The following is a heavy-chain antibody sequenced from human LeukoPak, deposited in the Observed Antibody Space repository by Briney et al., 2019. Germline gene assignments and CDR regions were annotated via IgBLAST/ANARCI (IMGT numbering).Heavy chain of an antibody. CDR1: GYTFTSYW. D-gene: IGHD1-26*01. CDR3: ARHSPIVGASL. V-gene: IGHV5-51*01. J-gene: IGHJ3*01. Sequence: GESLKISCKGYGYTFTSYWIGWVRQMPGKGLEWMGIISPDDSDTRYSPSFQGQVTISADKSISTAYLQWSSLKASDTAMYYCARHSPIVGASLWGQGTMVTVSS. CDR2: ISPDDSDT.